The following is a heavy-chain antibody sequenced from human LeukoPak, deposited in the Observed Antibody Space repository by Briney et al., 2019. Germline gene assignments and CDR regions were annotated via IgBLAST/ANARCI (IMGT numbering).Heavy chain of an antibody. CDR3: ARRSPSADAFDI. Sequence: ASVKVSCKASGYTFTGYYMHWVRQAPGQGLEWMGWLNTKTGTPTYAQGLTGRFVFSLDISVSTTYLQISNLKPEDTAVYYCARRSPSADAFDIWGQGTMVTVSS. V-gene: IGHV7-4-1*02. CDR1: GYTFTGYY. CDR2: LNTKTGTP. J-gene: IGHJ3*02.